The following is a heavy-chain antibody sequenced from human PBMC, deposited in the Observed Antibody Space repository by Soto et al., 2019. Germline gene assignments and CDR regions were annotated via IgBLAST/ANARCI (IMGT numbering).Heavy chain of an antibody. V-gene: IGHV3-30*18. CDR1: GFTFSRYG. J-gene: IGHJ6*02. Sequence: LRLSCAASGFTFSRYGIHWVRQAPGRGLEWLAVISYDGSERYYVDSVKGRFTISRDNSKNTLYLQMNSLRVEDTAVYYCAKVSSDRGYYYFAMDVWGQGTTVTVSS. CDR3: AKVSSDRGYYYFAMDV. D-gene: IGHD3-10*01. CDR2: ISYDGSER.